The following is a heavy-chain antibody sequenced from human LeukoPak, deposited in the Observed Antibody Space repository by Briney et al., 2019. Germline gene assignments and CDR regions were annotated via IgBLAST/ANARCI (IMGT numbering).Heavy chain of an antibody. CDR3: ARGYDSSGYYFHY. CDR2: MNPNSGNT. D-gene: IGHD3-22*01. V-gene: IGHV1-8*01. CDR1: GYTFTSYD. J-gene: IGHJ4*02. Sequence: ASVKVSCKASGYTFTSYDINWVRQATGQGLEWLGWMNPNSGNTGYAQKFQGRVTMPRNTSISTAYMELSSLRSEDTAVYYCARGYDSSGYYFHYWGQGTLVTVSS.